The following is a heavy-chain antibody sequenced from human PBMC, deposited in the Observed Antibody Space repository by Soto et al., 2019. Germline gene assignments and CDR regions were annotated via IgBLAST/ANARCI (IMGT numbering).Heavy chain of an antibody. CDR1: DYTFTSYG. V-gene: IGHV1-18*04. CDR3: ARDERWLPQDY. D-gene: IGHD6-19*01. J-gene: IGHJ4*02. CDR2: IRADNGNT. Sequence: QVQLVQSGAEVKKPGASVKVSCKASDYTFTSYGISWVRQAPEQGLEWMGWIRADNGNTNYAQKLQGRVTMTTDTATRTAYMELRSLRSDDTAVYYCARDERWLPQDYWGQGTLVTVSS.